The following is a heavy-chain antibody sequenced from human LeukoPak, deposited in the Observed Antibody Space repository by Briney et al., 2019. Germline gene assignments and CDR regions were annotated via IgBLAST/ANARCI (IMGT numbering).Heavy chain of an antibody. CDR1: GFTFSNYL. Sequence: GGSLRLSCAASGFTFSNYLMNWVRQAPGKGLEWVSSISGSGDITYYADSVKGRFTMSRDNSKNTLHLQMNSLRAEDTAVYYCAQGDSGYENYYYYYYMGVWAKGPRSPSP. D-gene: IGHD5-12*01. CDR2: ISGSGDIT. V-gene: IGHV3-23*01. J-gene: IGHJ6*03. CDR3: AQGDSGYENYYYYYYMGV.